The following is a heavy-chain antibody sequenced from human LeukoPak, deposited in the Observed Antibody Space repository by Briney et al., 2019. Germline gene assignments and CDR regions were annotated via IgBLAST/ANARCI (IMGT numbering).Heavy chain of an antibody. J-gene: IGHJ4*02. Sequence: GGSLRLSCAASGFTFDDYAMHWVRQAPGKGLEWVSGISWNSGSIGYADSVKGRFTISRDNAKNSLFLQMNRLTAEDTAVYYCARDDAATSYWGQGTLVTVSS. V-gene: IGHV3-9*01. D-gene: IGHD4-11*01. CDR1: GFTFDDYA. CDR2: ISWNSGSI. CDR3: ARDDAATSY.